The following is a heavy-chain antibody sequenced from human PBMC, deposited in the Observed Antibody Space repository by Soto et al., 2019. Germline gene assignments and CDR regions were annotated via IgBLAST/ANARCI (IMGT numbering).Heavy chain of an antibody. CDR2: IYWDDDK. V-gene: IGHV2-5*02. CDR1: GFSFTTDGMG. D-gene: IGHD6-13*01. Sequence: QITLKESGPTLVKPTQTLTLTCTFSGFSFTTDGMGVGWIRQPPGKALEWLALIYWDDDKRYSPSLKSRLTITKDASRNQVVLTLTNIDPADTATYYCAHLSRAASGTRYYFDYWGQGTLVTVSS. J-gene: IGHJ4*02. CDR3: AHLSRAASGTRYYFDY.